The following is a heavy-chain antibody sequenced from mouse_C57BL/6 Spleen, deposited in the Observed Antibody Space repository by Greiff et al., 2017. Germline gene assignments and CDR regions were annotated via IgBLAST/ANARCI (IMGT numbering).Heavy chain of an antibody. CDR1: GFTFSSYA. CDR2: ISSGGDYI. J-gene: IGHJ4*01. Sequence: DVHLVESGEGLVKPGGSLKLSCAASGFTFSSYAMSWVRQTPEKRLEWVAYISSGGDYIYYADTVKGRFTISRDNARNTLYLQMSSLKSEDTAMYYCTRDLTTVVAPYAMDYWGQGTSVTVSS. D-gene: IGHD1-1*01. V-gene: IGHV5-9-1*02. CDR3: TRDLTTVVAPYAMDY.